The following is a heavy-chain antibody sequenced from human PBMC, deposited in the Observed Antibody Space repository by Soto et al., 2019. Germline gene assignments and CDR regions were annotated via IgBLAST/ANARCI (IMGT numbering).Heavy chain of an antibody. CDR2: ISASGGST. V-gene: IGHV3-23*01. D-gene: IGHD6-6*01. J-gene: IGHJ4*02. Sequence: PGGSLRLSCAASGFTFTNHAMTWVRQAPGKGLEWVPGISASGGSTYYADSVKGRFTISRDNSKNTLFLQMNSLRVEDTALYYCAKDRGSLYTSSSPLDFWGQGTLVTVSS. CDR3: AKDRGSLYTSSSPLDF. CDR1: GFTFTNHA.